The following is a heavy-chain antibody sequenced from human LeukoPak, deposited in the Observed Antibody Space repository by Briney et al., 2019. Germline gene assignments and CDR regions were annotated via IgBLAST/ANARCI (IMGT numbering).Heavy chain of an antibody. V-gene: IGHV1-2*02. CDR2: INPNSGGT. D-gene: IGHD3-16*01. CDR1: RYTFTDYY. J-gene: IGHJ4*01. Sequence: ASVTVSFMASRYTFTDYYMHWVRQAPGQGLEWMGWINPNSGGTNYAQKFQGRVTMTRDTSISTAYMELSRLRSDDTAVYYCARITGTTFGFSDYWGHGTLVSVSS. CDR3: ARITGTTFGFSDY.